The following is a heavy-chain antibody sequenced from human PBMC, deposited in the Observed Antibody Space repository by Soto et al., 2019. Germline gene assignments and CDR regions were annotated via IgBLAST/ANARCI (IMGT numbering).Heavy chain of an antibody. CDR2: TIPAFGTA. CDR3: WRHDKTALPPLDS. CDR1: GAGDTFSNYG. D-gene: IGHD1-1*01. V-gene: IGHV1-69*06. Sequence: QVHLVQSGAEVKSPGSAVKVSCKVSGAGDTFSNYGLNWMRQAPGQGLEWMGGTIPAFGTANYAQKVQGRVKISADTATNTAYMELSSLRSDDTAVYYCWRHDKTALPPLDSWGQGTLVSVSS. J-gene: IGHJ4*02.